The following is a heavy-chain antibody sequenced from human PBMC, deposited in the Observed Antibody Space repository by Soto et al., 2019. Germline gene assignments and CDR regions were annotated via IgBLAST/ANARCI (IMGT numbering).Heavy chain of an antibody. Sequence: ASVKVSCKASGYTFTSYGISWVRQAPGQGLEWMGWISAYNGNTNYAQKLQGRVTMTTDTSTSTAYMELRSLRSDDTAVYYCAREGITGDVLRYFDWLEVDYDYYGMDVWSQETTVTVSS. V-gene: IGHV1-18*01. CDR3: AREGITGDVLRYFDWLEVDYDYYGMDV. CDR2: ISAYNGNT. J-gene: IGHJ6*02. CDR1: GYTFTSYG. D-gene: IGHD3-9*01.